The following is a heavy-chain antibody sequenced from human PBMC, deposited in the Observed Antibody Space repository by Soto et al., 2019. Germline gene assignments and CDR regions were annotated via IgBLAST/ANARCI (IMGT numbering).Heavy chain of an antibody. CDR3: SGEGDIDSSYYYYYMDV. V-gene: IGHV3-11*04. CDR1: GFTFSDYY. CDR2: ISSSGSTI. J-gene: IGHJ6*03. D-gene: IGHD3-10*01. Sequence: QVQLVESGGGLVKPGGSLRLSCAASGFTFSDYYMSWIRQAPGKGLEWVSYISSSGSTIYYADSVKGRFTISRDNAKNSLYLKSISLGAKDTAVYSSSGEGDIDSSYYYYYMDVWGKGTTVTVSS.